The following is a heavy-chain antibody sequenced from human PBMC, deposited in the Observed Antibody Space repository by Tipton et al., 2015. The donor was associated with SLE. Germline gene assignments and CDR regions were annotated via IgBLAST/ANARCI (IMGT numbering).Heavy chain of an antibody. D-gene: IGHD6-19*01. CDR2: IIPILGIA. Sequence: QSGPEVKKPGSSVKVSCKASGGTFSSYTISWVRQAPGQGLEWMGRIIPILGIANYAQKFQGRVTITADKSTSTAYMELSSLRSEDTAVYYCARGSIAVGGEYFQYWGQGTLVTVSS. CDR3: ARGSIAVGGEYFQY. J-gene: IGHJ1*01. CDR1: GGTFSSYT. V-gene: IGHV1-69*04.